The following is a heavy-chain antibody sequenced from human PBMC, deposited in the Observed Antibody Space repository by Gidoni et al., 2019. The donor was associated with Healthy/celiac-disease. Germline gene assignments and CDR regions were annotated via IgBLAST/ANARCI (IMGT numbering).Heavy chain of an antibody. D-gene: IGHD1-1*01. J-gene: IGHJ3*02. CDR3: AREETGDAFDI. CDR1: GYTFTGYH. V-gene: IGHV1-2*04. Sequence: QGQLAQSGAEVKKPGASVKVSCQASGYTFTGYHMHWARQAPGQGLGWMGWINPNSGGTNYAQKFQGWVTMTRDTSISTAYMELGRLRSDDTAVYYCAREETGDAFDIWGQGTMVTVSS. CDR2: INPNSGGT.